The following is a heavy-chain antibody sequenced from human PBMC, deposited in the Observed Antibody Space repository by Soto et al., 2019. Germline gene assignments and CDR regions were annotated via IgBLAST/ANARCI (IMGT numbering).Heavy chain of an antibody. Sequence: SETLSLTCTVSGGSISSGGYYWSWIRQHPGKGLEWIGYIYYSGSTYYNPSLKSRVTISLDTSKNQFSLKLSSVTAADTAVYYCARDSRIAVAAEAYYYYYYGMDVWGQGTTVTVSS. CDR3: ARDSRIAVAAEAYYYYYYGMDV. D-gene: IGHD6-19*01. CDR2: IYYSGST. J-gene: IGHJ6*02. CDR1: GGSISSGGYY. V-gene: IGHV4-31*03.